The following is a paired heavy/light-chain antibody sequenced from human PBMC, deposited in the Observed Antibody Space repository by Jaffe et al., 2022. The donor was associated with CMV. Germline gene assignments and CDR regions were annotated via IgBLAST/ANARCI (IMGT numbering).Light chain of an antibody. CDR1: SGSIVSNF. J-gene: IGLJ3*02. V-gene: IGLV6-57*04. Sequence: NFMLTQPHSVSESPGKTVTISCTRSSGSIVSNFVHWYRQRPGGAPTTVIYEDKQRPSGVPDRFSGSIDRSSNSASLTISGLKTDDEADYYCQSYDSTNDLRVFGGGTKLTVL. CDR3: QSYDSTNDLRV. CDR2: EDK.
Heavy chain of an antibody. CDR3: ARERDSSSSIDS. V-gene: IGHV3-48*03. J-gene: IGHJ4*02. CDR1: GFTFSSYE. D-gene: IGHD6-6*01. CDR2: ISGSGSAI. Sequence: EVRLVESGGGLVHPGGSLRLSCATSGFTFSSYEMNWVRQAPGKGPEWVSYISGSGSAISYADSVKGRFTVSRDNAKTSLYLQMSSLRAEDTAVYYCARERDSSSSIDSWGQGALVTVSS.